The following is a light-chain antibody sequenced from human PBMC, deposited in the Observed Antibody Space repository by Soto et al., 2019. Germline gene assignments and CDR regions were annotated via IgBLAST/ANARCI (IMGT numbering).Light chain of an antibody. J-gene: IGLJ3*02. CDR3: QSYDSSLGGSKGV. CDR2: SNI. CDR1: SSDIGAGYD. V-gene: IGLV1-40*01. Sequence: QSVLTQPPSMSGAPGQRVTISCTGSSSDIGAGYDVHWYQQFPGTAPKLLIYSNINRPSGVPDRFSGSKSGTSASLAITGLQAEYEAEYYCQSYDSSLGGSKGVFGGGTKLTVL.